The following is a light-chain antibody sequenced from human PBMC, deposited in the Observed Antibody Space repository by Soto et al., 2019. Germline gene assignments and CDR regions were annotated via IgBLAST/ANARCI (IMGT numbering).Light chain of an antibody. J-gene: IGKJ1*01. Sequence: DIHMTQSPSSLSASVGDRVTLTCRARQTISTFLNWYQHKPGKAPKLLIYDATNLYSGVTSRFSGSGSGTDFTLTISSLQPEDFATYSCQQSFSTPWTFGQGTKVEVK. CDR3: QQSFSTPWT. CDR1: QTISTF. V-gene: IGKV1-39*01. CDR2: DAT.